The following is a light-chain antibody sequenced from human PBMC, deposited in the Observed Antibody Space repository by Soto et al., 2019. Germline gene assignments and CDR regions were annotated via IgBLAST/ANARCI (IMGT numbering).Light chain of an antibody. J-gene: IGLJ2*01. CDR3: AVWDDSLSGMV. CDR1: SSNIETNT. Sequence: QSALTQPPSASGTPGQRVTISCSGSSSNIETNTVDWYQHLPGTAPKVLIFNNNQRPSGVPDRFSGSKSGTSASLAISGLQSEDEADYYCAVWDDSLSGMVFGGGTQLTV. CDR2: NNN. V-gene: IGLV1-44*01.